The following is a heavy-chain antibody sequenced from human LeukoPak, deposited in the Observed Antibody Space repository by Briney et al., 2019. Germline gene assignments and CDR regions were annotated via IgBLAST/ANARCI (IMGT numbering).Heavy chain of an antibody. CDR2: IQSDGGNK. D-gene: IGHD3-10*01. CDR1: GFTFRSYG. CDR3: AKDKSMVRELDY. Sequence: GGSLRLSCTASGFTFRSYGMHWVRQAPGKGLEWLAFIQSDGGNKYYADSVKGRFTISRDNSKNTLFLQMNSLRGEDTAVYYCAKDKSMVRELDYWGQGPLVTVSS. V-gene: IGHV3-30*02. J-gene: IGHJ4*02.